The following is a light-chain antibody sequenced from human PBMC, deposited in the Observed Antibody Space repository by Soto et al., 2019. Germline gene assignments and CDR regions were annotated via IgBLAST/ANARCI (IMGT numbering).Light chain of an antibody. J-gene: IGKJ4*01. V-gene: IGKV3-20*01. Sequence: EIVLTQSPGTLSLSPGERATLSCRASQSVSSSYLAWYQQKPGQAPRLLIYGASSRATGIPDRFSGSGSGTDFTLTIIRLELEDFAVYYCQQYGSSFGGGTTVEIK. CDR1: QSVSSSY. CDR2: GAS. CDR3: QQYGSS.